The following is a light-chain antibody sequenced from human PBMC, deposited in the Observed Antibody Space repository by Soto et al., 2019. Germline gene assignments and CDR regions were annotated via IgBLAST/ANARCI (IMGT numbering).Light chain of an antibody. J-gene: IGLJ2*01. CDR1: SSDVGGYNY. CDR3: SSYAGSNNFDVV. V-gene: IGLV2-8*01. Sequence: QSALTQPPSASGSPGQSVTISCTGTSSDVGGYNYVSWYQQHPGKAPKLMIYEVSKRPSGVPDRLSGSKSGNTASLTVSGLQAEDEADYYCSSYAGSNNFDVVFGGGTKVTVL. CDR2: EVS.